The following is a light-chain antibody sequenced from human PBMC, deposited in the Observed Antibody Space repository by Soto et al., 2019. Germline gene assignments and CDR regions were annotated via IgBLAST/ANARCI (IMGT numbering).Light chain of an antibody. CDR3: QRRRNSPGT. V-gene: IGKV3-11*01. CDR1: QRVSSY. Sequence: EIVLTQAPATLSLSTGERATLSCRASQRVSSYLAWYQQKPGQAPRLLIYDASNRATGISARFSGSGSGTDFTLTICSLVPEELAVYYCQRRRNSPGTFGQGTKV. J-gene: IGKJ1*01. CDR2: DAS.